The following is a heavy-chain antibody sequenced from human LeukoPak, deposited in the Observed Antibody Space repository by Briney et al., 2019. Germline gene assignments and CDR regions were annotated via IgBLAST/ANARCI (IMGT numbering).Heavy chain of an antibody. V-gene: IGHV3-23*01. Sequence: GGSLRLSCAASGFTFSSYAMTWVRQAPGKGLEWVSAISGSGGRPYYEDSVKGRFTISRDNSKNTLYLQMNSLRAEDTAVYYCAKGRSAAMIEAAFDYWGQGTLVTVSS. J-gene: IGHJ4*02. CDR1: GFTFSSYA. CDR3: AKGRSAAMIEAAFDY. D-gene: IGHD3-22*01. CDR2: ISGSGGRP.